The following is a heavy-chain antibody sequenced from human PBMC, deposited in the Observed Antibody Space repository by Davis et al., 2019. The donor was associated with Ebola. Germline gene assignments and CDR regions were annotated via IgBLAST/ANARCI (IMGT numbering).Heavy chain of an antibody. CDR3: ARDLLDYYYYDSFNWFDP. CDR2: INPSGGST. Sequence: ASVKVSCKASGYTFTSYYMHWVRQAPGQGLEWMGIINPSGGSTSYAQKFQGRVTMTRDTSTSTVYMELSSLRSEDTAVYYCARDLLDYYYYDSFNWFDPWGQGTLVTVSS. J-gene: IGHJ5*02. D-gene: IGHD3-22*01. CDR1: GYTFTSYY. V-gene: IGHV1-46*03.